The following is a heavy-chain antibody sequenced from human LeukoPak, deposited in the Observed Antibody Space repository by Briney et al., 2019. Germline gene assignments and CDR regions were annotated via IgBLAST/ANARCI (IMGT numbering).Heavy chain of an antibody. CDR3: ARSGFSSGWSREAFDI. CDR2: INPSGGST. CDR1: GYTFTSYY. J-gene: IGHJ3*02. Sequence: VASVKVSCKASGYTFTSYYMHWVRQAPGQGLEWMGVINPSGGSTSYAQKFQGRVTITADESTSTAYMELSSLRSEDTAVYYCARSGFSSGWSREAFDIWGQGTMVTVSS. D-gene: IGHD6-19*01. V-gene: IGHV1-46*01.